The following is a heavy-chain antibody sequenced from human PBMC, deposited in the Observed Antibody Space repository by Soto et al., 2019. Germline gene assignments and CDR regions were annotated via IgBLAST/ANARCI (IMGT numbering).Heavy chain of an antibody. D-gene: IGHD3-22*01. Sequence: QVQLVQSGAEVKRPGSSVKVSCKASGDTFSRSTFSWVRQAPGQGLEWMGRFIPMLGITNYAQTFQGRVTITADKSTSTAYMDLRSLRSEDTAVYYCASLYDDPSGNFDSWGQGTLVNVSS. CDR1: GDTFSRST. CDR3: ASLYDDPSGNFDS. V-gene: IGHV1-69*02. CDR2: FIPMLGIT. J-gene: IGHJ4*02.